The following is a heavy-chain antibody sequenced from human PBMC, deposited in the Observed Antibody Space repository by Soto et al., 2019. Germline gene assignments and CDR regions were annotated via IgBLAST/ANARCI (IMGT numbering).Heavy chain of an antibody. J-gene: IGHJ4*01. CDR2: MYHSGKT. V-gene: IGHV4-39*01. CDR3: RKNIPRTGRFEY. Sequence: PSQTLSLTCSLSGASITSTTYFWAWIRQPPGKGLEWVGSMYHSGKTHYNPPLKSRTTIXXXXSXNXFXLXXXSVTXADTAVYYCRKNIPRTGRFEYWGQGTVVT. CDR1: GASITSTTYF.